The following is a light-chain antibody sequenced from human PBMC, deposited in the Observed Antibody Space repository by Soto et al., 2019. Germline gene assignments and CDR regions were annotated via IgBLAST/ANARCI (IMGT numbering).Light chain of an antibody. CDR3: TSWTSTSTYV. CDR2: DVF. V-gene: IGLV2-14*03. J-gene: IGLJ1*01. CDR1: SSDVGGYNY. Sequence: QSVLKQDASVSGSPGQSITIFCTGTSSDVGGYNYVSWYQQHPGKAPKLMIYDVFTRPSGVSNRFSGSKSGNTASLTISALQAEDEADYYCTSWTSTSTYVFGSGTKVTVL.